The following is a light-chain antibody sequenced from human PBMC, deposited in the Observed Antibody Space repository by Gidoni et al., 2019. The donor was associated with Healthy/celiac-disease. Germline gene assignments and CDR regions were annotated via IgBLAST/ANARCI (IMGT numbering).Light chain of an antibody. CDR3: QQYYSTPQT. Sequence: DIVMTQSPDSLAVSLGERATINCKSSQRVLYSSNNKNYLAWYQQKPGQPPKLLIYWASTRESGVPDRFSGSGSGTDFTLTISSLQAEDVAVYYCQQYYSTPQTFGQXTKLEIK. CDR2: WAS. V-gene: IGKV4-1*01. J-gene: IGKJ2*01. CDR1: QRVLYSSNNKNY.